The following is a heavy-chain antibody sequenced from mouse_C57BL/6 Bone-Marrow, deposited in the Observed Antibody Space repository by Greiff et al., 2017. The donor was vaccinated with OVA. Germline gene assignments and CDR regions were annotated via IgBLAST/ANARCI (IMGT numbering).Heavy chain of an antibody. Sequence: QVQLQQPGPELVKPGASVTLSCTASGYTFTSYWMHWVRQRPGQGLEWIGNINPSNGGTNYNEKFKSKATLTVDKSSSTAYMQLSSLTSEDSAVYYCARSYLWYPYYFDYWGQGTTLTVSS. CDR3: ARSYLWYPYYFDY. CDR1: GYTFTSYW. V-gene: IGHV1-53*01. CDR2: INPSNGGT. J-gene: IGHJ2*01. D-gene: IGHD2-1*01.